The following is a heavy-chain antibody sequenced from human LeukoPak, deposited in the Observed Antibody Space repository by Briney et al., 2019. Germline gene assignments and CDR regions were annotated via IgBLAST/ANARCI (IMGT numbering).Heavy chain of an antibody. CDR1: GFIFSSYW. CDR2: VAGSDTRT. J-gene: IGHJ2*01. V-gene: IGHV3-23*01. Sequence: GGSLRLSCAASGFIFSSYWMSWVRQAPGKGLEWVSAVAGSDTRTYYADSVKGRFTISRDHSKNTLDLQMYSLRAEDSAVYYCARGAYNYGPIYWHFDLWGRGTLVTVSS. D-gene: IGHD5-18*01. CDR3: ARGAYNYGPIYWHFDL.